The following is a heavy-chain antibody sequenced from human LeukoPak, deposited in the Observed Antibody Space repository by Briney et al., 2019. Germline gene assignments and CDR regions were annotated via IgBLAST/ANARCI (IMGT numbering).Heavy chain of an antibody. J-gene: IGHJ4*02. CDR3: TKGRGI. CDR1: GGSISSSSYY. V-gene: IGHV4-39*07. D-gene: IGHD3-10*01. CDR2: IYYSGST. Sequence: PSETLSLTCTVSGGSISSSSYYWGWIRQPPGKGLEWIGSIYYSGSTYYNPSLKSRVTISADTSKNQFSLKLTSVTAADTAVYYCTKGRGIWGQGTLVTVSS.